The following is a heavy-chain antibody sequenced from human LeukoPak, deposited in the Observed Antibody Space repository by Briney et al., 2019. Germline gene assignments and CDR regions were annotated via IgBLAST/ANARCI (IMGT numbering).Heavy chain of an antibody. CDR1: GGTFSSYA. CDR3: ARRNDYGGNSDFDY. D-gene: IGHD4-23*01. J-gene: IGHJ4*02. CDR2: IIPILGIA. V-gene: IGHV1-69*04. Sequence: GASVKVSCKASGGTFSSYAISWVRQAPGQGLEWMGRIIPILGIANYAQKLQGRVTITADKSTSTAYMELSSLRSEDTAVYYCARRNDYGGNSDFDYWGQGTLVTVSS.